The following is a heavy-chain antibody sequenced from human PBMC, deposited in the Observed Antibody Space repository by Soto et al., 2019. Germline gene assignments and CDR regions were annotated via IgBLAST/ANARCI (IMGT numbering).Heavy chain of an antibody. D-gene: IGHD1-26*01. CDR2: IFWDDDK. V-gene: IGHV2-5*02. Sequence: QITLKESGPTLVKPTQTLTLTCTVSGVSLSTSGVGVAWIRQPPGKALEWLAVIFWDDDKRYNPSLNSRLTLPTDPPQNQVVLTFTNMDPVDTATYYCAHRLSVVGAGYDYWGQGTLVTVSS. CDR3: AHRLSVVGAGYDY. J-gene: IGHJ4*02. CDR1: GVSLSTSGVG.